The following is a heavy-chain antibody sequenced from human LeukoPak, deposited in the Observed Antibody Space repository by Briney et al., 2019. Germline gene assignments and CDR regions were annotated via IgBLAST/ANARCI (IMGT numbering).Heavy chain of an antibody. D-gene: IGHD1-26*01. CDR3: ARELSGSFDY. CDR1: GGSISSYY. J-gene: IGHJ4*02. Sequence: SETLSLTCTVSGGSISSYYWSWIRQPPEKGLEWIGYIYYSGSTNYNPSLKSRVTISVDTSKNQFSLKLSSVTAADTAVYYCARELSGSFDYWGQGTLVTVSS. CDR2: IYYSGST. V-gene: IGHV4-59*01.